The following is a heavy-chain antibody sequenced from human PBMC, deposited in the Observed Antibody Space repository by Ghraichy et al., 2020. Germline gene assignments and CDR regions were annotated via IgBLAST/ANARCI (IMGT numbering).Heavy chain of an antibody. J-gene: IGHJ4*02. CDR1: GFTFNSYG. D-gene: IGHD1-26*01. Sequence: GGSLRLSCAASGFTFNSYGMQWVRQAPGKGLEWVAVISFDGSLKFYADSVKGRFTISRDNSENTLSLQMNSLRAEDTAVYYCVKEGNTGSYGAFFDYWGQGTLVTVSS. V-gene: IGHV3-30*18. CDR2: ISFDGSLK. CDR3: VKEGNTGSYGAFFDY.